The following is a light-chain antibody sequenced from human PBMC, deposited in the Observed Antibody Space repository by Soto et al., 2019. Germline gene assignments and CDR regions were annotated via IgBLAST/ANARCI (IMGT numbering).Light chain of an antibody. CDR2: KVT. Sequence: QSALTQPASVSGSPGQSITISCTGTNSDLGTYNLVSWYQQHPGKAPKTIIYKVTKRPSGVSKRFSGSKSGNTASLTISGLQAEDEADYYCCSYVGSNIFYVFGTGTKVTVL. J-gene: IGLJ1*01. CDR1: NSDLGTYNL. CDR3: CSYVGSNIFYV. V-gene: IGLV2-23*02.